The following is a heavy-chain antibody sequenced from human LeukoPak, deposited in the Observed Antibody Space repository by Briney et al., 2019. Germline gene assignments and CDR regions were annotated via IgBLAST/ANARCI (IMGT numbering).Heavy chain of an antibody. V-gene: IGHV1-8*03. J-gene: IGHJ3*02. Sequence: GASVKVSCKASGYTFTSYDINWVRQATGQGLEWMGWMNPNSGNTGYAQKFQGRVTITRNTSISTAYMELSSLRSEDTAVYYCAGSADPYPCSSTSCFDAFDIWGQGTMVTVSS. CDR3: AGSADPYPCSSTSCFDAFDI. CDR2: MNPNSGNT. D-gene: IGHD2-2*01. CDR1: GYTFTSYD.